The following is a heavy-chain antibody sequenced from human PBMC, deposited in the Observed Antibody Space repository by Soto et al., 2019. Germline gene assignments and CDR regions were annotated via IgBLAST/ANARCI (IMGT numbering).Heavy chain of an antibody. J-gene: IGHJ6*02. D-gene: IGHD3-3*01. CDR3: AREGHVLRFLEWLLSTHYGMDV. V-gene: IGHV3-30-3*01. Sequence: GGSLRLSCAASGFTFSSYAMHWVRQAPGKGLEWVAVISYDGSNKYYADSVKGRFTISRDNSKNTLYLQMNSLRAEDTAVYYCAREGHVLRFLEWLLSTHYGMDVWGQGTTVTVSS. CDR2: ISYDGSNK. CDR1: GFTFSSYA.